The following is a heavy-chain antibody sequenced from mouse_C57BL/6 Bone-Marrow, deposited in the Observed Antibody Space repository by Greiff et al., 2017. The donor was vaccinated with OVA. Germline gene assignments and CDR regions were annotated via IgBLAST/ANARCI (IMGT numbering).Heavy chain of an antibody. J-gene: IGHJ1*03. CDR2: ISNLAYSI. V-gene: IGHV5-15*04. D-gene: IGHD1-1*01. Sequence: EVMLVESGGGLVQPGGSLKLSCAASGFTFSDYGMAWVRQAPRKGPEWVAFISNLAYSIYYADTVTGRFTISRENAKNTLYLEMSSLRSEDTAMYYCARRTITTVVADWYFDVWGTGTTVTVSS. CDR1: GFTFSDYG. CDR3: ARRTITTVVADWYFDV.